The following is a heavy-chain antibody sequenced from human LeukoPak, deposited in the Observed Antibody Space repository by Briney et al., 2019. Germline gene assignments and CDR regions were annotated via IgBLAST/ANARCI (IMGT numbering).Heavy chain of an antibody. CDR2: IYYSGST. Sequence: SETLSLTCTVSGGSISSSSYYWGWIRQPPGKGLEWIGSIYYSGSTYYNPSLKSRVTISVDTSKNQFSLKLSSVTAADTAVYYCARGSGYYREYFDYWGQGTLVTVSS. CDR3: ARGSGYYREYFDY. J-gene: IGHJ4*02. D-gene: IGHD3-3*01. CDR1: GGSISSSSYY. V-gene: IGHV4-39*07.